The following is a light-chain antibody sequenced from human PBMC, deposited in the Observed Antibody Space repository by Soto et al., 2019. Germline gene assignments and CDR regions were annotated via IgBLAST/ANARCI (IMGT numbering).Light chain of an antibody. CDR2: LEGSGSY. Sequence: QPVLTQSSSASASLGSSVKLTCTLSSGHSSYIIAWHQQQPGKAPRYLMKLEGSGSYNKGSGVPDRFSGSSSGADRYLTISNLQFEDEADYYCETWDSNILHVVFGGGTKVTVL. J-gene: IGLJ2*01. CDR3: ETWDSNILHVV. CDR1: SGHSSYI. V-gene: IGLV4-60*02.